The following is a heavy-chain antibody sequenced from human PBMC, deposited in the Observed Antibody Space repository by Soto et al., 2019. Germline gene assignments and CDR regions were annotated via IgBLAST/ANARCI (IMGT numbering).Heavy chain of an antibody. CDR3: ARSGGNSVGYFDY. J-gene: IGHJ4*02. D-gene: IGHD2-21*02. V-gene: IGHV3-30-3*01. CDR2: ISYDGSNK. Sequence: GGSLRLSCSASGFTFRSYAMHWVRQAPGKGLEWVAVISYDGSNKYYADSVKGRFTISRDNSKNTLYLQMNSLRAEDTAVYYCARSGGNSVGYFDYWGQGTLVTVSS. CDR1: GFTFRSYA.